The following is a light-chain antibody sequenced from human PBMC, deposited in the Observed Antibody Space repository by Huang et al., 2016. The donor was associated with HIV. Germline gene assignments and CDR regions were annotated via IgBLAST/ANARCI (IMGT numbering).Light chain of an antibody. J-gene: IGKJ1*01. CDR3: QHYNNWPWWT. Sequence: EVVMTQSPAILSVSPGERATLSCRASQSVTSNLAWYQQKPGQAPRLLSYSASTRATGIPARFSGSGSGTGCTHTISSLQSEEFAVYYCQHYNNWPWWTFGQGTKVEIK. V-gene: IGKV3-15*01. CDR1: QSVTSN. CDR2: SAS.